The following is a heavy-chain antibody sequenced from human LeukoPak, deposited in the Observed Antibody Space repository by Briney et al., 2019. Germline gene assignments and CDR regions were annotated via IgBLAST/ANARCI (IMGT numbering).Heavy chain of an antibody. CDR2: ISPNSGGT. V-gene: IGHV1-2*06. J-gene: IGHJ4*02. CDR3: ARDADDDYGEYYFDY. CDR1: GYTFTGYY. D-gene: IGHD4-17*01. Sequence: ASVKVSCKASGYTFTGYYMHWVRQAPGQGLEWMGRISPNSGGTNYAQKFQGRVTMTRDTSISTAYMELSRLRSDDTAVYYCARDADDDYGEYYFDYWGQGTLVTVSS.